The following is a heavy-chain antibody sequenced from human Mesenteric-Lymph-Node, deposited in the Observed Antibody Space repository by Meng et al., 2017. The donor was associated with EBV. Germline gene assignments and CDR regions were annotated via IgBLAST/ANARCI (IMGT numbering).Heavy chain of an antibody. Sequence: QLQSGVSGGGVVQPGRSLRLSCAASGFTFSNYGIHWVRQAPGKGLEWLAVISNDGSDEYYADSVKGRFTISRENSKNTVYLQMRSLRADETAVYYCAKVVRGDYGDYFDYWGPGTLVTVSS. D-gene: IGHD4-17*01. CDR3: AKVVRGDYGDYFDY. CDR2: ISNDGSDE. J-gene: IGHJ4*02. CDR1: GFTFSNYG. V-gene: IGHV3-30*18.